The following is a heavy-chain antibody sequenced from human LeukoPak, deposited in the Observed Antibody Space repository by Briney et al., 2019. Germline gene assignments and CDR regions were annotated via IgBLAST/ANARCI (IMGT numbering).Heavy chain of an antibody. Sequence: GRSLRLSCAASGFTFDDYAMHWVRQAPRKGLEWVSGISWNSGSIGYADSVKGRFTISRDNAKNSLYLQMNSLRAEDTALYYCAKATEYCSSTSCYYYFDYWGQGTLVTVSS. CDR1: GFTFDDYA. D-gene: IGHD2-2*01. CDR3: AKATEYCSSTSCYYYFDY. CDR2: ISWNSGSI. J-gene: IGHJ4*02. V-gene: IGHV3-9*01.